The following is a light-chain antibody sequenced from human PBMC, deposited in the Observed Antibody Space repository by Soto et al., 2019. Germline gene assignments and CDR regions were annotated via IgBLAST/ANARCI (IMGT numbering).Light chain of an antibody. CDR2: DSN. Sequence: QSLLTQPPSVSAAPGQTVTISCSGSSSNIGSNYVSWYQQLPGAAPKLLIYDSNKRPSGIPERFSASKSGTSATLGITGLQTGDEDDYYCGAWDGSLRLYVVGNGTKVTV. CDR3: GAWDGSLRLYV. J-gene: IGLJ1*01. V-gene: IGLV1-51*01. CDR1: SSNIGSNY.